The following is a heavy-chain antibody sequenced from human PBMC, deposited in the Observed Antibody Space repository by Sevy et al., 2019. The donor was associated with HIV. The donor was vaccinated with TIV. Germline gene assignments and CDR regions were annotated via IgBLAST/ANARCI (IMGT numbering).Heavy chain of an antibody. CDR3: ARSFDSEGAFDV. CDR2: IIPIFGTA. J-gene: IGHJ3*01. CDR1: GGTFSSYA. V-gene: IGHV1-69*13. Sequence: ASVKVSCKASGGTFSSYAINWVRQAPGQGLEWMGGIIPIFGTANYAQKFQGRVTSTADESTSTAYMKRSSLRSEDTAVYYCARSFDSEGAFDVWGQGTMVTVSS.